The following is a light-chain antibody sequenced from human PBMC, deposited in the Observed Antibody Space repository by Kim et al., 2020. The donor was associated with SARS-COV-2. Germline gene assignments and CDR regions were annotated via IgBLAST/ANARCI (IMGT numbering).Light chain of an antibody. CDR2: AKN. CDR1: SLRKYF. V-gene: IGLV3-19*01. J-gene: IGLJ3*02. CDR3: NSRDSSGNHWV. Sequence: SSELTQDPAVSVALGQTVRITCQGDSLRKYFASWYQQKPGQAPVLVIYAKNNRPSGIPDRFSGSNSGNTVSLTITGAQAEDEADYYCNSRDSSGNHWVFGGGTKLTVL.